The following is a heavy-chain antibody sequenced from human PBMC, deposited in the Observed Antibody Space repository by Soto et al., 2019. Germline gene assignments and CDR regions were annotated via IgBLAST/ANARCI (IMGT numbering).Heavy chain of an antibody. V-gene: IGHV3-49*03. CDR3: TRFVDIVATIPFDY. Sequence: GGSLRLSCTASGFTFGDYAMSWFRQAPGKGLEWVGFIRSKAYGGTTEYAASVKGRFTISRDDSKSIAYLQMNSLKTEDTAVYYCTRFVDIVATIPFDYWGQGTLVTVSS. D-gene: IGHD5-12*01. J-gene: IGHJ4*02. CDR1: GFTFGDYA. CDR2: IRSKAYGGTT.